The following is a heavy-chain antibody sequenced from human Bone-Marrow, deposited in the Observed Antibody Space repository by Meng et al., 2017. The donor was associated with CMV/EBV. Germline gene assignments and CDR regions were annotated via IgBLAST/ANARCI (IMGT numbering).Heavy chain of an antibody. D-gene: IGHD2-2*01. J-gene: IGHJ6*01. Sequence: ATVKVSCKASGYTLTGYYMHWVRQAPGQGLEWMGWINPNSGGTNYAQKFQGRVTMTRDTSISTAYMELSRLRSDDTAVYYCASAVYCSSTSCYPPDYYYYGMDVWGQGTTVTVSS. CDR1: GYTLTGYY. CDR3: ASAVYCSSTSCYPPDYYYYGMDV. CDR2: INPNSGGT. V-gene: IGHV1-2*02.